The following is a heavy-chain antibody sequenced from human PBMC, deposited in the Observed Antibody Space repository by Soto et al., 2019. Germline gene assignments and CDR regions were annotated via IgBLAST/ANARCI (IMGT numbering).Heavy chain of an antibody. J-gene: IGHJ3*02. CDR2: IIPIFGTA. CDR3: ARAAYSGSYATDAFDI. Sequence: ASVKVSCKASGGTFSSYAISWVRQAPGQGLEWMGGIIPIFGTANYAQKFQGRVTITADESTSTAYMELSSLRSEDTAVYYCARAAYSGSYATDAFDIWGQGTMVTVSS. CDR1: GGTFSSYA. V-gene: IGHV1-69*13. D-gene: IGHD1-26*01.